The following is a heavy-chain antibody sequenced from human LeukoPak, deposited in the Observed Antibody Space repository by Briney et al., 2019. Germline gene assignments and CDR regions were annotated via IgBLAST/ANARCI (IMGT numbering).Heavy chain of an antibody. CDR2: IKLDVGET. J-gene: IGHJ4*02. CDR1: GFTFSSYW. Sequence: GGSLRLSCAASGFTFSSYWMTCVRQAPGKGLEWVAYIKLDVGETYYVDSVRGRFTISRDNTKNTLYLQMTGLRAEDAAVYYCANTFTRYLAADYWGQGTLVTVSS. V-gene: IGHV3-7*03. CDR3: ANTFTRYLAADY. D-gene: IGHD1-14*01.